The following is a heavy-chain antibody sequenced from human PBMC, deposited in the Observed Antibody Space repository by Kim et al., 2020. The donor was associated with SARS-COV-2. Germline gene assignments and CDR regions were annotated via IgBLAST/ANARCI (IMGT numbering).Heavy chain of an antibody. V-gene: IGHV4-34*01. CDR2: INQSGST. CDR3: ARRNTPRGVDP. CDR1: GGSFSGYY. Sequence: SETLSLTCAVYGGSFSGYYWSWIRQPPGKGLEWIGEINQSGSTNYNPSLKSRVTISVYTSKNQFSLKLSSGTAADTAVDYCARRNTPRGVDPWGQGTLVT. J-gene: IGHJ5*02. D-gene: IGHD2-15*01.